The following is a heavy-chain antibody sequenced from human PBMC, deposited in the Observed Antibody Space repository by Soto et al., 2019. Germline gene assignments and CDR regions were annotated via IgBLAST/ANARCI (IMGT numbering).Heavy chain of an antibody. V-gene: IGHV3-53*01. D-gene: IGHD3-3*01. CDR1: GFTVSSNY. Sequence: LRLSCAASGFTVSSNYMSWVRQAPGKGLEWVSVIYSGGSTYYADSVKGRFTISRDNSKNTLYLQMNSLRAEDTAVYYCARDNGLWSGYYTGLDYWGQGTLVTVSS. CDR3: ARDNGLWSGYYTGLDY. CDR2: IYSGGST. J-gene: IGHJ4*02.